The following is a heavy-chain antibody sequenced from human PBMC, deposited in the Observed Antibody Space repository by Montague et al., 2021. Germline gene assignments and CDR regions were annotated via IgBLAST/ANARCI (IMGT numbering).Heavy chain of an antibody. CDR1: GGSISSTSHY. CDR3: ARSRITGTTTPLDY. CDR2: LYSGGNT. V-gene: IGHV4-39*01. D-gene: IGHD1/OR15-1a*01. Sequence: SETLSLTCTVSGGSISSTSHYWDWIRPPPGKGLEWIGTLYSGGNTYSNPALKSRVSISADTSNNQFSLKLHSVTAADTAVYFCARSRITGTTTPLDYWGQGTLVIVSS. J-gene: IGHJ4*02.